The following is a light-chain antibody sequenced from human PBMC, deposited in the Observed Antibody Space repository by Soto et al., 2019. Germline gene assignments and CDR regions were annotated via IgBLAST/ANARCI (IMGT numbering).Light chain of an antibody. CDR2: TEA. CDR3: QQAASFPFT. V-gene: IGKV1-12*02. J-gene: IGKJ3*01. CDR1: QPIKTW. Sequence: DIQLTQSPASVSAAVGDMINISCRASQPIKTWVAWYQQKPGKGPKLLSYTEATLETGVPSRFSGSGSGTDFTLTISSLQPEDAAIYSCQQAASFPFTFGPGAKV.